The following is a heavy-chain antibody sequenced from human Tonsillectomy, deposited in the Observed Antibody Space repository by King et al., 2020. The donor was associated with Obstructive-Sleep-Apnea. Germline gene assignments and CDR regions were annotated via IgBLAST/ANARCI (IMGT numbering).Heavy chain of an antibody. CDR1: GYTFTSYD. Sequence: VQLVESGAEVKKPGASVKVSCKASGYTFTSYDINWVRQATGQGLEWMGWMNPNSGNTGYAQKFQGRVTMTRNTSISTAYMELSSLRSEDTAVYYCARGGLKYNWNDVGYYYYGMDVWGQGTTVTVSS. D-gene: IGHD1-1*01. J-gene: IGHJ6*02. V-gene: IGHV1-8*01. CDR3: ARGGLKYNWNDVGYYYYGMDV. CDR2: MNPNSGNT.